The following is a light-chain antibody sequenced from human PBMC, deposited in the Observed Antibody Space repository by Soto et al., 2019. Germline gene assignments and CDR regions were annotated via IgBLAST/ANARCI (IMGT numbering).Light chain of an antibody. CDR3: QSYNANNQV. J-gene: IGLJ2*01. CDR1: SGSIASNS. CDR2: DNN. V-gene: IGLV6-57*03. Sequence: NFMLTQPHSVSESPGKTVTISCTRSSGSIASNSVQWYQQRPGSAPTTVIYDNNQRPSGVPDRFSGSIDRSSNSASLTISGLRTDDEADYYCQSYNANNQVFGGGTKVTVL.